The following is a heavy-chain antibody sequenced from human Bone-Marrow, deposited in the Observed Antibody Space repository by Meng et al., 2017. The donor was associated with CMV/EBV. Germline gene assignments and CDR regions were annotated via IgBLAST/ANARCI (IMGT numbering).Heavy chain of an antibody. Sequence: GFTCSSDGMRWVRQAPGKGLEWVAVIWYDGSTNYYAASVKGRFTISRDNSKNTLYLLMNSLGAEDTAVYCCAKDAWYGSGSYYYFDYWGQGTLVTVSS. V-gene: IGHV3-33*06. D-gene: IGHD3-10*01. CDR2: IWYDGSTN. CDR3: AKDAWYGSGSYYYFDY. J-gene: IGHJ4*02. CDR1: GFTCSSDG.